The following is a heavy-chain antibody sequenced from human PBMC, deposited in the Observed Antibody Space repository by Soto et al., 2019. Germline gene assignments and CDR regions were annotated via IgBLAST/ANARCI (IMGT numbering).Heavy chain of an antibody. J-gene: IGHJ5*02. D-gene: IGHD2-15*01. CDR3: ARGGGWNWFDP. Sequence: ETLSLTCTVSGGSISNYYWSWIRQPPGRGLEWIGHIFYSGSTNYNPSLKSRVTISVDTSKDQFSLKLSSATAADTAVYYCARGGGWNWFDPWGQGTLVTAPQ. CDR1: GGSISNYY. CDR2: IFYSGST. V-gene: IGHV4-59*01.